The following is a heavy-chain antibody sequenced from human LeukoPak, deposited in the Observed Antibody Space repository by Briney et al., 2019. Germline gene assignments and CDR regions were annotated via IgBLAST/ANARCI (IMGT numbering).Heavy chain of an antibody. CDR3: ARVRAIKITMIVVGRPSGYYYGMDV. V-gene: IGHV1-8*01. J-gene: IGHJ6*02. CDR1: GYTFTSYD. CDR2: MNPNSGNT. D-gene: IGHD3-22*01. Sequence: ASVKVSCTASGYTFTSYDINWVRQATGQGLEWMGWMNPNSGNTGYAQKFQGRVTMTRNTSISTAYMELSSLRSEDTAVYYCARVRAIKITMIVVGRPSGYYYGMDVWGQGTTVTVSS.